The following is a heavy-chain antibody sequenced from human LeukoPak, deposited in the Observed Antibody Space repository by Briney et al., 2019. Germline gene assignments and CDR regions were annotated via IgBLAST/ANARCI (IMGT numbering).Heavy chain of an antibody. CDR2: TYYRSKWYN. J-gene: IGHJ3*02. V-gene: IGHV6-1*01. CDR3: ARGQRSIAARPSAFDI. D-gene: IGHD6-6*01. Sequence: SQTLSLTRAISGDSVSSNSAAWNWIRQSPSRGLEWLGRTYYRSKWYNDYAVSVKSRITINPDTSKNQFSLQLNSVTPEDTAVYYCARGQRSIAARPSAFDIWGQGTMVTVSS. CDR1: GDSVSSNSAA.